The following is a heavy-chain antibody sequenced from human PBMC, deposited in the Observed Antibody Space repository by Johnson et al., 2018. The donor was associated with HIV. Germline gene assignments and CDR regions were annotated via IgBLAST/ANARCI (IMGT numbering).Heavy chain of an antibody. J-gene: IGHJ3*02. CDR1: GFTFSSYA. D-gene: IGHD1-26*01. CDR3: AGRELDAFDI. V-gene: IGHV3-30*04. CDR2: ISYDGSNK. Sequence: QVLLVESGGGVVQPGRSLRLSCAASGFTFSSYAMHWVRQAPGKGLEWVAVISYDGSNKYYADSVKGRFTISRDNSKNTLYLQMNSLRAEDTAVYYCAGRELDAFDIWGQGTLVIVSS.